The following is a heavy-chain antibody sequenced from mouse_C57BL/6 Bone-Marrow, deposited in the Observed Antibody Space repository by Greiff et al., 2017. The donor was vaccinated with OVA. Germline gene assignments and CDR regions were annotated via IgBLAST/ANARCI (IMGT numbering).Heavy chain of an antibody. V-gene: IGHV5-6*01. Sequence: EVHLVESGGDLVKPGGSLKLSCAASGFTFSSYGMPWVRQTPDKRLELVATISSGGSYTFYPDSVKGRFTISRDNAKNTLYLQMSSLKSEDTAMYYCARYLLLRYFGYWGQGTTLTVSS. CDR2: ISSGGSYT. CDR3: ARYLLLRYFGY. D-gene: IGHD1-1*01. J-gene: IGHJ2*01. CDR1: GFTFSSYG.